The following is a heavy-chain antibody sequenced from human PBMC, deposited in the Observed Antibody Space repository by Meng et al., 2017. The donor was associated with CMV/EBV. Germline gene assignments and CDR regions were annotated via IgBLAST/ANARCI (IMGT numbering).Heavy chain of an antibody. CDR1: GFTFSSYW. CDR3: ARSLTGTGYFFDY. V-gene: IGHV3-74*01. D-gene: IGHD1/OR15-1a*01. Sequence: GGSLRLSCAASGFTFSSYWMHWVRQAPGKGLVWVSRINSDGSSTSYADSVKGRFTISRDNSKNTLYLQMNSLRAEDTAVYYCARSLTGTGYFFDYWGQGTLVTVSS. J-gene: IGHJ4*02. CDR2: INSDGSST.